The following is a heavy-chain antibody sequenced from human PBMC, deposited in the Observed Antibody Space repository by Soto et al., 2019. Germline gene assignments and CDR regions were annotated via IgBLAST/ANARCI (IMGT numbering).Heavy chain of an antibody. J-gene: IGHJ4*02. Sequence: EVHLVESGGGLLKPGGSLRLSFAAFGFTFISYSLNWVRKAPGKGLEWVPYIISSGTTVYYADSVRGRFTISRDNAKNSLYLQMNSLRDDDTAVYYCARGSSNWAYYFDFWGQGTLVTVSS. D-gene: IGHD6-13*01. CDR1: GFTFISYS. V-gene: IGHV3-48*02. CDR2: IISSGTTV. CDR3: ARGSSNWAYYFDF.